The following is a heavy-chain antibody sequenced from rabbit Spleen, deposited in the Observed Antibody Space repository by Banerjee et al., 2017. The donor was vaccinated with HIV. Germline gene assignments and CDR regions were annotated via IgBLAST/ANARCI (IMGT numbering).Heavy chain of an antibody. J-gene: IGHJ4*01. CDR3: ARGSATMTMVITGFYLSL. CDR1: GFSFSSGYY. V-gene: IGHV1S40*01. CDR2: IAGSSNGFT. D-gene: IGHD2-1*01. Sequence: QSLEESGGDLVKPGASLTLTCTASGFSFSSGYYMCWVRQAPGKGLEWISCIAGSSNGFTYSATWAKGRFTCSKTSSTTVTLQMTSLTVADTATYFCARGSATMTMVITGFYLSLWGPGTLVTVS.